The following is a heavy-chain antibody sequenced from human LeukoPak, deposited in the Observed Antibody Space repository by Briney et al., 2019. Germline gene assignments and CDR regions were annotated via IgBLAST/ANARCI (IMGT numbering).Heavy chain of an antibody. CDR1: GVPVSDYY. Sequence: GGSLRLSCAASGVPVSDYYTHWVRQAPGKGLEWVSGISWNSGSIGYADSVKGRFTVSRDNAKNSLFLQMNSLRVEDTAVYFCAREVLIVVEPAANTIDYWGQGTRVTVSS. CDR3: AREVLIVVEPAANTIDY. D-gene: IGHD2-2*01. V-gene: IGHV3-9*01. CDR2: ISWNSGSI. J-gene: IGHJ4*02.